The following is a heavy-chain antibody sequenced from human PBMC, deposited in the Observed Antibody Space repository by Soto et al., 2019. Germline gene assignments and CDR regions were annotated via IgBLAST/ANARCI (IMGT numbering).Heavy chain of an antibody. V-gene: IGHV3-66*01. CDR3: ARDPSTVTRRYYGMDV. J-gene: IGHJ6*02. D-gene: IGHD4-4*01. Sequence: PGGSLRLSCAAPGFTVSSNYMSWVRQAPGKGLEWVSVIYSGGSTYYADSVKGRFTISRDNSKNTLYLQMNSLRAEDTAVYYCARDPSTVTRRYYGMDVWGQGTTVTVSS. CDR1: GFTVSSNY. CDR2: IYSGGST.